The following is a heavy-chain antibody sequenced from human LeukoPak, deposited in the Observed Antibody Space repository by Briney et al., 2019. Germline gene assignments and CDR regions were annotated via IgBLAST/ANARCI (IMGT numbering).Heavy chain of an antibody. D-gene: IGHD3-16*02. CDR2: ISYDGSNK. CDR3: AKGGDYVWGSYRSPFDY. J-gene: IGHJ4*02. Sequence: TGGSLRLSCAASGFTFSSYAMHWVRQAPGKGLEWVAVISYDGSNKYYADSVKGRFTISRDNSKNTLYLQMNSLRAEDTAVYYCAKGGDYVWGSYRSPFDYWGQGTLVTVSS. CDR1: GFTFSSYA. V-gene: IGHV3-30-3*01.